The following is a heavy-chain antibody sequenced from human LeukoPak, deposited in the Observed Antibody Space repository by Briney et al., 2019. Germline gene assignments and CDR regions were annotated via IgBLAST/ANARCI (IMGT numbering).Heavy chain of an antibody. J-gene: IGHJ6*03. CDR3: ARGWELTAVDYYYMDV. CDR1: GFTFSNYW. D-gene: IGHD1-26*01. CDR2: INSGGSSK. V-gene: IGHV3-74*01. Sequence: TGGSLRLSCAASGFTFSNYWRHWVRQAPGKGLVWVSRINSGGSSKNYADSVKGRFTISRDNAKNTLYLQMNSLRAEDTAVYYCARGWELTAVDYYYMDVWGKGTTVTVSS.